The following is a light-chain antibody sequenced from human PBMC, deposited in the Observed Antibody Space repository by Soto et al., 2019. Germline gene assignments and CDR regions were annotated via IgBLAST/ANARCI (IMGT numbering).Light chain of an antibody. V-gene: IGLV2-14*01. J-gene: IGLJ1*01. Sequence: QSVLSQPASVSGSPGQSITISCTGTSSDVGGYEYVSWYQHQPDKAPKLIIYDVTNRPSGVSTRFSGSKSGNTASLTISGIQTEDEADYYCASITRSSTSVFGAGKKVNV. CDR2: DVT. CDR1: SSDVGGYEY. CDR3: ASITRSSTSV.